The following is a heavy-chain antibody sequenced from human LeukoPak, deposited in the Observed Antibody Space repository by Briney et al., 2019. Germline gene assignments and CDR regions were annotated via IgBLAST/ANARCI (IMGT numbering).Heavy chain of an antibody. CDR2: INPNSGGT. D-gene: IGHD5-12*01. J-gene: IGHJ4*02. CDR1: GYTFTGYY. V-gene: IGHV1-2*02. Sequence: GASVKVSCKASGYTFTGYYMHWVRQAPGQGLEWMGWINPNSGGTNYAQKFQGRVTMTRDTSISTAYMELSRPRSDDTAVYYCARDPGYSGYDYADYFDYWGQGTLVTVSS. CDR3: ARDPGYSGYDYADYFDY.